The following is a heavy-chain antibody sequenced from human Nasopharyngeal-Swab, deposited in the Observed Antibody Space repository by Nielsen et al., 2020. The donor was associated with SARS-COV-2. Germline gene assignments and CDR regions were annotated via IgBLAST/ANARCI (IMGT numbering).Heavy chain of an antibody. Sequence: SETLSLTCTVSGGSISSSSYYWGWIRQPPGKGLEWIGSIYYSGSTYYNPSLKSRVTISVDTSKNQFSLKLSSVTAADTAVYYCVGSSWYGDYYYYYGMDVWGQGTTVTASS. D-gene: IGHD6-13*01. CDR3: VGSSWYGDYYYYYGMDV. CDR1: GGSISSSSYY. CDR2: IYYSGST. J-gene: IGHJ6*02. V-gene: IGHV4-39*07.